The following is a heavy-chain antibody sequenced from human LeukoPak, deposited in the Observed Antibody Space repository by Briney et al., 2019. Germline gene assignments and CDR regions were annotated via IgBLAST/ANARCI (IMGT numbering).Heavy chain of an antibody. D-gene: IGHD3-22*01. J-gene: IGHJ3*02. V-gene: IGHV1-2*02. CDR1: GYTFTGYY. CDR3: ARGGYYYDSSGYRDAFDI. Sequence: GASVMVSCKASGYTFTGYYMHWVRQAPGQGLEWMGWINPNSGGTNYAQKFQGRVTMTRDTSISTAYMELSRLRSDDTAVYYCARGGYYYDSSGYRDAFDIWGQGTMVTVSS. CDR2: INPNSGGT.